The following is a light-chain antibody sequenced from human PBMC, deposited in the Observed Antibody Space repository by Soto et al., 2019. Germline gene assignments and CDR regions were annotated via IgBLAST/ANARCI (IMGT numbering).Light chain of an antibody. Sequence: EIVLTQSPATLSFSPGERATLSCRASQSVSSNLAWYQQTPGQAPRLLIYGASNRATGIPARFSGSGSGTDFTLTISSLEPEDFAVYYCQQRRNWPLTFGGGTKVEIK. CDR3: QQRRNWPLT. J-gene: IGKJ4*01. CDR1: QSVSSN. V-gene: IGKV3-11*01. CDR2: GAS.